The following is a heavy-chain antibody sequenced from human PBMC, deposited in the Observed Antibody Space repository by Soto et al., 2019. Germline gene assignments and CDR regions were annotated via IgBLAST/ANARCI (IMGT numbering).Heavy chain of an antibody. CDR3: FTLVVVVVAATPAPVDY. J-gene: IGHJ4*02. V-gene: IGHV3-21*01. Sequence: GGSLRLSCAASGFTFSSYSMNWVRQAPGKGLEWVSSISSSSYIYYADSVKGRFTISRDNAKNSLYLQMNSLRAEDTAVYYCFTLVVVVVAATPAPVDYWGQGTLVTVS. CDR1: GFTFSSYS. D-gene: IGHD2-15*01. CDR2: ISSSSYI.